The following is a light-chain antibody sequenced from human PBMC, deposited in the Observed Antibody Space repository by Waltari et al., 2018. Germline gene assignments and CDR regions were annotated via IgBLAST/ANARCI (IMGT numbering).Light chain of an antibody. V-gene: IGKV4-1*01. J-gene: IGKJ2*01. CDR3: QQYYSTPYT. CDR1: QSVLYSSNNKNY. Sequence: DIVMTQSPDSLAVSLGERATINCKSSQSVLYSSNNKNYLAWYQQRPGKAPQLRIYWASTRESGVPDRFSGSGSGTDFTLTISSLQAEDVAVYYCQQYYSTPYTFGQGTKLEIK. CDR2: WAS.